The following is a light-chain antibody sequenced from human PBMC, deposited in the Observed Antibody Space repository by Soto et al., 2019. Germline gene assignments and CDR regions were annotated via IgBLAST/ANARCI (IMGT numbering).Light chain of an antibody. V-gene: IGKV2-24*01. Sequence: VLTQTPLSSPVTLGQPASISCKSSQSLVNSDGNTYMGWLQQRPGQPPRLPIYRVSNRFSGVPDRFSGSGAGTDSTLRISRVEAEDVGVYYSMQSAPFPRTFGQGTKVEIK. CDR3: MQSAPFPRT. J-gene: IGKJ1*01. CDR2: RVS. CDR1: QSLVNSDGNTY.